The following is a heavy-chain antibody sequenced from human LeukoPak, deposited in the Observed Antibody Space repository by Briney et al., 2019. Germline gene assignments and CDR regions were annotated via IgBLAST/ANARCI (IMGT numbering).Heavy chain of an antibody. Sequence: SGTLSLTCAVSGGSISSSNWWSWVRQPPGKGLEWIGEIYHSGSTNYNPSLKSRVTISVDKSKNQFSLKLSSVTAADTAVYYCARGGSGSYHNDNWFDPWGQGTLVTVSS. CDR2: IYHSGST. V-gene: IGHV4-4*02. CDR1: GGSISSSNW. CDR3: ARGGSGSYHNDNWFDP. J-gene: IGHJ5*02. D-gene: IGHD3-10*01.